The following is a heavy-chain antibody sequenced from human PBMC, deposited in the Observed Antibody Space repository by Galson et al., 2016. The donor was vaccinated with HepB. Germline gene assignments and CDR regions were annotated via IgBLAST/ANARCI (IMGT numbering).Heavy chain of an antibody. D-gene: IGHD6-13*01. CDR3: ARLYSSTWWPYYFDY. CDR2: ISASDGHT. V-gene: IGHV1-18*01. Sequence: SVKVSCKASGYTFSSYGFTWVRQAPGQGLEWMGWISASDGHTNYAQKLQGRVTITPDTSPRTAYMELRSLRSDGTAVYYCARLYSSTWWPYYFDYWGQGTLVTVSS. CDR1: GYTFSSYG. J-gene: IGHJ4*02.